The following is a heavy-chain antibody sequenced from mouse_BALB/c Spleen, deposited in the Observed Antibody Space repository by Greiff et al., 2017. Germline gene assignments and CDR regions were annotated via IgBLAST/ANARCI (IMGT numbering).Heavy chain of an antibody. D-gene: IGHD2-14*01. V-gene: IGHV3-2*02. J-gene: IGHJ4*01. CDR1: GYSITSDYA. CDR3: ARRMDYRYDEEGYAMDY. CDR2: ISYSGST. Sequence: EVKLEESGPGLVKPSQSLSLTCTVTGYSITSDYAWNWIRQFPGNKLEWMGYISYSGSTSYNPSLKSRISITRDTSKNQFFLQLNSVTTEDTATYYCARRMDYRYDEEGYAMDYGGQGTSVTVSS.